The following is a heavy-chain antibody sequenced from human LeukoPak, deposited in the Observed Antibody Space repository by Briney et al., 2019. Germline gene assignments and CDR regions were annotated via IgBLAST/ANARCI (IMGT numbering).Heavy chain of an antibody. CDR1: GGSISSSSYY. J-gene: IGHJ4*02. Sequence: SETLSLTCTVSGGSISSSSYYWGWIRQPPGKGLEWIGSIYYSGSTYYNPSLKSRVTISVDTSKNQFSLKLSSVTAADTAVYYCARDSGSWRKDFDYWGQGTLVTVSS. V-gene: IGHV4-39*07. CDR3: ARDSGSWRKDFDY. D-gene: IGHD6-13*01. CDR2: IYYSGST.